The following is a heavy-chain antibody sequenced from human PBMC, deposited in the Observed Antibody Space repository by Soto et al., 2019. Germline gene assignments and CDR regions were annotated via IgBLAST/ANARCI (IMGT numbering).Heavy chain of an antibody. J-gene: IGHJ3*02. CDR3: ARLRAVAAMVDAFDI. CDR2: IYYSGST. D-gene: IGHD6-19*01. CDR1: GGSISSSSYY. V-gene: IGHV4-39*01. Sequence: QLQLQESGPGLVKPSETLSLTCTVSGGSISSSSYYWGWIRQPPGKGLEWIGSIYYSGSTYYNPSLKSRVTISVDTSKNQFSLKLSSVTAADTAVYYCARLRAVAAMVDAFDIWGQGTMVTVSS.